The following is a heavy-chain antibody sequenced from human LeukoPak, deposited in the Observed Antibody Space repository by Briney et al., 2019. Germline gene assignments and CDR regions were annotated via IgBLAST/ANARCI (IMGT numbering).Heavy chain of an antibody. Sequence: GASVKVSCKASGYTFTSYGISWVRQAPGQGLEWIGWISAYNGNTNYAQKLQGRVTMTTDTSTSTAYMELRSLRSDDTAVYYCASEGSPYYYYYYMDVWGKGTTVSVSS. V-gene: IGHV1-18*01. CDR2: ISAYNGNT. J-gene: IGHJ6*03. CDR3: ASEGSPYYYYYYMDV. CDR1: GYTFTSYG.